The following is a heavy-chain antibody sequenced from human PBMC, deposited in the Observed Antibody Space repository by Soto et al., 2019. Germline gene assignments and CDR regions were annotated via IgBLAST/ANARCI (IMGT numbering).Heavy chain of an antibody. CDR1: AYTFTSYG. V-gene: IGHV1-18*04. Sequence: QVQLVQSGAEVKKPGASVKVTCKASAYTFTSYGITWVRQAPGQGLEWVGWISAYNGNSNYAQKYEGRVTMTTDTTTSTAYMALSSLRSDETAVDYCARIAYCSTTRSSFTYRVHVRGYYFYYRLDVWGQGTTVTVSS. CDR2: ISAYNGNS. J-gene: IGHJ6*02. CDR3: ARIAYCSTTRSSFTYRVHVRGYYFYYRLDV. D-gene: IGHD2-2*01.